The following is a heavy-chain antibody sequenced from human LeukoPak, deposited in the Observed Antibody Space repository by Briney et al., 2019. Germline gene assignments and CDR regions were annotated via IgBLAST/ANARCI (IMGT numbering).Heavy chain of an antibody. CDR3: ARGARNVLRYFDWLLDY. Sequence: PSETLSLTCTVSGGSISSYYWSWIRQPPGKGLEWIGYIYYSGSTNYNPSLKSRVTISVDTSKNQFSLKLSSVTAADTAVYYCARGARNVLRYFDWLLDYWGQGTLVTVSS. V-gene: IGHV4-59*12. D-gene: IGHD3-9*01. CDR2: IYYSGST. J-gene: IGHJ4*02. CDR1: GGSISSYY.